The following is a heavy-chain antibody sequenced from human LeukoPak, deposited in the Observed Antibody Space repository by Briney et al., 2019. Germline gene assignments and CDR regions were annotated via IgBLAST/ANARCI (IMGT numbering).Heavy chain of an antibody. V-gene: IGHV3-48*01. J-gene: IGHJ4*02. CDR3: AGDLSPVVRASPMGY. CDR1: GFTVTTNY. CDR2: ISSSSTTI. D-gene: IGHD4-23*01. Sequence: PGGSLRLSCAASGFTVTTNYMSWVRQAPGKGLEWVSYISSSSTTIYYADSVKGRFTISSDTSKNTMYLQMNSLRAEDTAVYYCAGDLSPVVRASPMGYWGQGTLVTVSS.